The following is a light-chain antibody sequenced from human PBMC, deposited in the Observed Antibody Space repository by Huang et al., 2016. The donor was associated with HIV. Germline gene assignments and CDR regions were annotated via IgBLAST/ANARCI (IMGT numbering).Light chain of an antibody. CDR1: QNIGRD. J-gene: IGKJ2*01. Sequence: DIQMTQSPSSLSASVGDRVTITCRASQNIGRDLNWYQQKSGKAPKLLIYAASSLQRGVPSRFSGIGFGTDFTLTISSLQPEDFATYYCQQSYSITRYTFGQGTKVAIK. V-gene: IGKV1-39*01. CDR2: AAS. CDR3: QQSYSITRYT.